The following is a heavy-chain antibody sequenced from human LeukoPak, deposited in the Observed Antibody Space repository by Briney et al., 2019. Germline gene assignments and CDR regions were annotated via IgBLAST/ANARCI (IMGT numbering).Heavy chain of an antibody. D-gene: IGHD6-13*01. Sequence: PGGSLRLSCAASGFSFSIYYMSWVRQAPGKGLEWVANIKQDGSETSYVDSVKGRFTISRDNAKNSLYLEMNSLRAEDTAVYYCATYRTVGKTNWFDSWGQGTLVTVSS. V-gene: IGHV3-7*01. J-gene: IGHJ5*01. CDR1: GFSFSIYY. CDR2: IKQDGSET. CDR3: ATYRTVGKTNWFDS.